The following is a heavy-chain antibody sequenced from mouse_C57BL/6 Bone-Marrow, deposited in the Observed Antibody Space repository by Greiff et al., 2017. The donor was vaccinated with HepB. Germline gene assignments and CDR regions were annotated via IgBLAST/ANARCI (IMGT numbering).Heavy chain of an antibody. V-gene: IGHV1-15*01. D-gene: IGHD1-1*02. CDR3: TREGYYS. J-gene: IGHJ2*01. Sequence: VQLQQSGAELVRPGASVTLSCKASGYTFTDYEMHWVKQTPVHGLEWIGAIDPETGGTAYNQKFKGKAILTADKSSSTAYMELRSLTAEDSAVYYCTREGYYSWGQGTTLTVSS. CDR2: IDPETGGT. CDR1: GYTFTDYE.